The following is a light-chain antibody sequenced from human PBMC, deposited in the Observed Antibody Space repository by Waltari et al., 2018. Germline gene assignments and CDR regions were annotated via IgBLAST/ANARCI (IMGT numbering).Light chain of an antibody. V-gene: IGLV1-40*01. J-gene: IGLJ3*02. Sequence: SVLTQPPSVSGAPGQRVTISCTGSSSNIGAGYDVHWYQQLPGTAPKLLICDNSNRPSGVPDRFSGSKSGTSASLAITGLQAEDEADYYCQSYDSSLSSWVFGGGTKLTVL. CDR1: SSNIGAGYD. CDR2: DNS. CDR3: QSYDSSLSSWV.